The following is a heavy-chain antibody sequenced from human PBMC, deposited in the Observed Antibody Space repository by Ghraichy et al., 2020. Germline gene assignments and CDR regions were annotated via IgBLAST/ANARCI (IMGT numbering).Heavy chain of an antibody. Sequence: ESLNISCTVSGGSISSSSYYWGWIRQPPGKGLEWIGSIYYSGSTYYNPSLKSRVTISVDTSKNQFSLKLSSVTAADTGVYYCARLPMTTVTTPRRSDWYFDLWGRGTLVTVSS. CDR2: IYYSGST. D-gene: IGHD4-17*01. V-gene: IGHV4-39*01. J-gene: IGHJ2*01. CDR1: GGSISSSSYY. CDR3: ARLPMTTVTTPRRSDWYFDL.